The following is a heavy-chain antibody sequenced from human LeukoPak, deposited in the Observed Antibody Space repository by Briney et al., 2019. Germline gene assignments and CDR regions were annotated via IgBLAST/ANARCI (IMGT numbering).Heavy chain of an antibody. CDR3: ARLGIVATAHYFDY. J-gene: IGHJ4*02. Sequence: KTSQTLSLTCAVSGGSISSGGYSWSWIRQPPGKGLEWIGYIYHSGSTYYNPSLKSRVTISVDRSKNQFSLKLSSVTAADTAVYYCARLGIVATAHYFDYWGQGTLVTVSS. V-gene: IGHV4-30-2*01. CDR2: IYHSGST. CDR1: GGSISSGGYS. D-gene: IGHD5-12*01.